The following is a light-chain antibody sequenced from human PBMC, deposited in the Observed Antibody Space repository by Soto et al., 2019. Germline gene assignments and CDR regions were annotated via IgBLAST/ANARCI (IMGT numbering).Light chain of an antibody. J-gene: IGKJ4*01. V-gene: IGKV1-39*01. CDR2: AAS. Sequence: DIHMTQSPSSLSSSLVDRVTITCRASQSISSYLNWYQQKPGKAPKLLIYAASSLQSGVPSRFSGSGSGTDFTLTISSLQPEDFATYYCQQSYSTPLTFGGGTKVDIK. CDR1: QSISSY. CDR3: QQSYSTPLT.